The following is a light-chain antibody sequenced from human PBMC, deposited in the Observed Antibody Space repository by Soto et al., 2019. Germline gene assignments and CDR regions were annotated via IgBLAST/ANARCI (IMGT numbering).Light chain of an antibody. CDR1: TSNIGAGYA. CDR2: GNS. Sequence: QSVLTQSPSVSGAPGQRVTISCTGSTSNIGAGYAVHWYQQLPGTVPKLLIYGNSNRPSGVPDRFSGSKSGTSASLAITGLQAEDEADYYCQSYDSSLSGPVFGGGTKLTVL. CDR3: QSYDSSLSGPV. J-gene: IGLJ2*01. V-gene: IGLV1-40*01.